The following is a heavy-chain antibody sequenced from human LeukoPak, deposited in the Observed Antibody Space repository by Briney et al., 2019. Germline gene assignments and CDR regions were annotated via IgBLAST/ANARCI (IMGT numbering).Heavy chain of an antibody. Sequence: SETLSLTCTVSGGSLSSYYWSWLRQPPGKGLEGIGYIYYSGSTNYNPSLESRVTISVDTSKNQFSLKLSSVTAADTAVYYCARELAGRGGIVGYAFDIWGQGTMVTVSS. V-gene: IGHV4-59*01. CDR2: IYYSGST. CDR3: ARELAGRGGIVGYAFDI. D-gene: IGHD2-15*01. J-gene: IGHJ3*02. CDR1: GGSLSSYY.